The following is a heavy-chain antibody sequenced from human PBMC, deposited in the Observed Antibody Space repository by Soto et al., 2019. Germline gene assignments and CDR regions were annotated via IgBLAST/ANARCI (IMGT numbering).Heavy chain of an antibody. CDR3: GTQILWFGELTNFDY. Sequence: PGGSLRLSCAASGFTFSSYAMSWVRQAPGKGLEWVSTISGSGGSTYYADSVKGRFTISRDNSKNTLYLQMNSLRAEDTAVYYCGTQILWFGELTNFDYWGQGNLVTASS. V-gene: IGHV3-23*01. D-gene: IGHD3-10*01. J-gene: IGHJ4*02. CDR2: ISGSGGST. CDR1: GFTFSSYA.